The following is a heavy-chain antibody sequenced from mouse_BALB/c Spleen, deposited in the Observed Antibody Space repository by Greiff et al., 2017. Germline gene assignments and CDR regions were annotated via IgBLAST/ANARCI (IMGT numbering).Heavy chain of an antibody. CDR2: ISSGGSYT. Sequence: DVMLVESGGGLVKPGGSLNLSCAASGFTFSSYAMSWVRQTPEKRLEWVATISSGGSYTYYPDSVKGRFTISRDNAKNTLYLQMSSLRSEDTAMYYCARLPFAYWGQGTLVTVSA. CDR1: GFTFSSYA. J-gene: IGHJ3*01. D-gene: IGHD5-5*01. CDR3: ARLPFAY. V-gene: IGHV5-9-1*01.